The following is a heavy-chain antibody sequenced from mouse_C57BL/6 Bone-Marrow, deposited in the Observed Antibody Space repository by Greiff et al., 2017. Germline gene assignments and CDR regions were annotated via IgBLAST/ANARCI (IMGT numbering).Heavy chain of an antibody. V-gene: IGHV14-4*01. Sequence: VQLQQSGAELVRPGASVKLSCTASGFHIKDDYMHWVKQRPEQGLEWIGWIDPENGDTEYASKFQGKATITADTSSNTAYLQLSSLTSADTAVYSCTTWDYDGFAYWGQGTLVTVSA. CDR2: IDPENGDT. D-gene: IGHD2-4*01. CDR1: GFHIKDDY. CDR3: TTWDYDGFAY. J-gene: IGHJ3*01.